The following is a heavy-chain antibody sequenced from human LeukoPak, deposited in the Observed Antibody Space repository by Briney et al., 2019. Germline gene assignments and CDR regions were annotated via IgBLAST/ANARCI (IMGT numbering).Heavy chain of an antibody. CDR2: ISYDGSNK. Sequence: GGSLRLSCAASGFTFSSYGMHWVRQAPGKGLEWVAVISYDGSNKYYADSVKGRFTISRDNSKNTVYLQMNSLSAEDTAVYFCAYGSGSYRVFDIWGQGTMVTVSS. J-gene: IGHJ3*02. D-gene: IGHD3-10*01. CDR1: GFTFSSYG. V-gene: IGHV3-30*03. CDR3: AYGSGSYRVFDI.